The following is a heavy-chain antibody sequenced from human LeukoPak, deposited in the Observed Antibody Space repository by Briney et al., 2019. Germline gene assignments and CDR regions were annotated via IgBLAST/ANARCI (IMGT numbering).Heavy chain of an antibody. CDR1: GGTFSSYA. Sequence: GASVKVSCTASGGTFSSYAISWVRQAPGHGLEWMGRIIPIFGTANYAQKFQGRVTITTDESPSTAYMGLSSLRSEDTAVYYCAKDRDIVVVVAATLFAFDIWGQGTMVTVSS. J-gene: IGHJ3*02. V-gene: IGHV1-69*05. D-gene: IGHD2-15*01. CDR2: IIPIFGTA. CDR3: AKDRDIVVVVAATLFAFDI.